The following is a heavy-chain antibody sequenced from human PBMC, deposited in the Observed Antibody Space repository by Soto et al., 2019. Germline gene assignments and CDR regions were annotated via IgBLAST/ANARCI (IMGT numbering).Heavy chain of an antibody. CDR3: ARSGLVTGYYSGMDV. D-gene: IGHD3-9*01. CDR2: MNPNSGNT. V-gene: IGHV1-8*01. J-gene: IGHJ6*02. Sequence: GSSVKVSCKASGYTFTSYDINWVRQATGQGLEWMGWMNPNSGNTGYAQKFQGRVTMTRNTSISTAYMELSSLRSEDTAVYYCARSGLVTGYYSGMDVWGQGTTVTVSS. CDR1: GYTFTSYD.